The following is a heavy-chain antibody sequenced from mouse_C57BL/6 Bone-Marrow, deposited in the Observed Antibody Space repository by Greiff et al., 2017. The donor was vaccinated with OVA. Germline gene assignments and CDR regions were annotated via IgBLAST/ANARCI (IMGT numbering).Heavy chain of an antibody. CDR2: ISDGGSYT. J-gene: IGHJ3*01. CDR3: ARGGGSGPWFTY. V-gene: IGHV5-4*01. Sequence: DVHLVESGGGLVKPGGSLKLSCAASGFTFSSYAMSWVRQTPEKRLEWVATISDGGSYTYYPNNVKGRFTISRDNAKNNLYLQMSHLKSEDTAMYYCARGGGSGPWFTYWGQGTLVTVSA. CDR1: GFTFSSYA. D-gene: IGHD3-2*02.